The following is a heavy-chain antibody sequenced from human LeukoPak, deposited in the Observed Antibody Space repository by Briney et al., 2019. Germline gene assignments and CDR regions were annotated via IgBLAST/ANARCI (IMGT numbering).Heavy chain of an antibody. V-gene: IGHV5-51*01. CDR2: IYPGDSDT. CDR3: ATGDSGYDFPY. J-gene: IGHJ4*02. Sequence: GESLKISCQGSGYSFSTYWIGWVRQITGKGLEWMGIIYPGDSDTRYSPSFQGQVTISADKSISTAYLQWSSLKASDTAMYYCATGDSGYDFPYWGQGTLVTVSS. D-gene: IGHD5-12*01. CDR1: GYSFSTYW.